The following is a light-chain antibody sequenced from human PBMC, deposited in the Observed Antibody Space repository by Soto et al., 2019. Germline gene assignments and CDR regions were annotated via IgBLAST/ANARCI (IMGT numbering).Light chain of an antibody. CDR1: QSVSSSY. CDR2: GAS. CDR3: QQDGSSPLT. V-gene: IGKV3-20*01. Sequence: EIVLTQSPGTLSLSPGERATLSCRASQSVSSSYLAWYQHKPGQAPRVLIYGASSRSTGIPDRFSGSGSGTDFTLTISRLEPEDSAVYFCQQDGSSPLTFGGGTKVEIK. J-gene: IGKJ4*01.